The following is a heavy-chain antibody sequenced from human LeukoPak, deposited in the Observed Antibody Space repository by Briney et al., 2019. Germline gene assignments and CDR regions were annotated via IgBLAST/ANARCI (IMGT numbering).Heavy chain of an antibody. Sequence: GGSLRLSCAASGFTFSSYSMNWVRQAPGKGLEWVSSISSSSSYIYYADSVKGRFTISRDNAKNSLYLQMNSLRAEDTAVYYCARQSVTTGYFDYWGQGTLDTVSS. CDR3: ARQSVTTGYFDY. D-gene: IGHD4-17*01. J-gene: IGHJ4*02. CDR1: GFTFSSYS. CDR2: ISSSSSYI. V-gene: IGHV3-21*01.